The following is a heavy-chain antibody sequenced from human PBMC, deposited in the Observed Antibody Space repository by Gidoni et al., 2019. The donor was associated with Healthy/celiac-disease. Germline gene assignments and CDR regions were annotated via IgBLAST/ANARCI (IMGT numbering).Heavy chain of an antibody. D-gene: IGHD3-3*01. V-gene: IGHV3-21*01. CDR3: ARGDDFWSGYYPDY. CDR1: GFNFSSYS. J-gene: IGHJ4*02. Sequence: EVQLVESGGGLVKPGGSLRLSCAASGFNFSSYSMNWVRQAPGKGLECVSSISSSSSYIYYADSVKGRFTISRDNAKNSLYLQMNSLRAEDTAVYYCARGDDFWSGYYPDYWGQGTLVTVSS. CDR2: ISSSSSYI.